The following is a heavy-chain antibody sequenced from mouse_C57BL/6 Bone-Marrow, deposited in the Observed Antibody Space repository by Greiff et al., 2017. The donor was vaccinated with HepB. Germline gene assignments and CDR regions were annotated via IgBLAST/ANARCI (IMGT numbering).Heavy chain of an antibody. CDR3: ARTGYGRTWFAY. D-gene: IGHD1-1*01. CDR2: INPYNGDT. J-gene: IGHJ3*01. V-gene: IGHV1-20*01. CDR1: GYSFTGYF. Sequence: EVQLQQSGPELVKPGDSVKISCKASGYSFTGYFMNWVMQSHGKSLEWIGRINPYNGDTFYNQKFKGKATLTVDKSSSTAHMELRSLTSEDSAVYYCARTGYGRTWFAYWGQGTLFTVSA.